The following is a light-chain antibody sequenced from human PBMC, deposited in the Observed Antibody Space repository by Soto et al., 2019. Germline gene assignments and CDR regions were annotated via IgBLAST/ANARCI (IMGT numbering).Light chain of an antibody. CDR3: AAWHDSLNGRYV. J-gene: IGLJ1*01. Sequence: QSVLTQPPSASGTPGQRVTMSCSGCNSNIGSHTVNWYQHLPGTAPTLLIFSNNQRPSGVPARFSGSKSGTSASLAISGLQSGDEGDYYCAAWHDSLNGRYVFGNGKKVTV. V-gene: IGLV1-44*01. CDR1: NSNIGSHT. CDR2: SNN.